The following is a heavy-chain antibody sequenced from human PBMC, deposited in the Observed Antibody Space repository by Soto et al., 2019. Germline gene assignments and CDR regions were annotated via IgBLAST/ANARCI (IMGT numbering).Heavy chain of an antibody. D-gene: IGHD4-4*01. Sequence: KTSETLSLTCTVSGGSISSYYWSWIRQPPGKGLEWIGYIYYSGSTNYNPSLKSQVTISVDTSKNQFSPKLGSVTAADTAVYYCARVSGNYVPFYYYYYMDVSGKGTTVTVSS. CDR3: ARVSGNYVPFYYYYYMDV. J-gene: IGHJ6*03. CDR1: GGSISSYY. V-gene: IGHV4-59*01. CDR2: IYYSGST.